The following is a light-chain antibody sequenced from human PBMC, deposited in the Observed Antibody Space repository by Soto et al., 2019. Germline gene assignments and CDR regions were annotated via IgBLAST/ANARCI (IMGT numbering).Light chain of an antibody. Sequence: DIQLTQSPSTLSASVGDRVTITCRASQTISYWLAWYQQKPGKAPKLLIYQTSTLQGGVPSRFSGSGSGTEFTLTISSLQPDDYATYYCQQYSRYRSFGQGTKVDIK. J-gene: IGKJ1*01. CDR1: QTISYW. CDR2: QTS. V-gene: IGKV1-5*03. CDR3: QQYSRYRS.